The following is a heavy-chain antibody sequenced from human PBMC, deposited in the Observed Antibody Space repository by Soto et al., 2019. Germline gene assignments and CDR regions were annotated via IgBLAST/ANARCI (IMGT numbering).Heavy chain of an antibody. D-gene: IGHD3-9*01. CDR2: IYYSGST. Sequence: QVQLQESGPGLVKPSETLSLTCTVSGGSISSYYWSWIRQPPGKGLEWIGYIYYSGSTNYNPSLKSRVTISVDPSKNQFSLKLSSVTAADTAVYYCARDRSVGFIRYFDWLPPTVDYGMDVWGQGTTVTVSS. V-gene: IGHV4-59*01. CDR1: GGSISSYY. CDR3: ARDRSVGFIRYFDWLPPTVDYGMDV. J-gene: IGHJ6*02.